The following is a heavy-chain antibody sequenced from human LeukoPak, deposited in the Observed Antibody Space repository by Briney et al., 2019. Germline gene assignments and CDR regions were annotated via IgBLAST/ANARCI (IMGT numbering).Heavy chain of an antibody. V-gene: IGHV3-73*01. CDR2: IRSKANSYAT. CDR1: GFTFSGSA. CDR3: ARNPSGSYSFLY. J-gene: IGHJ4*02. D-gene: IGHD1-26*01. Sequence: PGGSLKLSCAASGFTFSGSAMHWVRQASGKGLEWVGRIRSKANSYATAYAASVKGRFTISRDDSKNTAYLQMNSLKTEDTAVYYCARNPSGSYSFLYWGQETLVTVSS.